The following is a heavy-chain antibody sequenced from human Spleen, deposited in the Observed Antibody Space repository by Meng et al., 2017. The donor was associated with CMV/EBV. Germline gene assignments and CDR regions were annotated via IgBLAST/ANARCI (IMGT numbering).Heavy chain of an antibody. J-gene: IGHJ4*02. CDR2: IGGSGGST. CDR1: GFTFSSYA. D-gene: IGHD3-3*01. V-gene: IGHV3-23*01. Sequence: GGSLRLSCAASGFTFSSYAMSWVRQAPGKGLEWVSAIGGSGGSTYYADSVKGRFTISRDNSKNTLYLQMNSLRAEDTAVYYCAKAHDFWSGYYDYWGQGTLVTVSS. CDR3: AKAHDFWSGYYDY.